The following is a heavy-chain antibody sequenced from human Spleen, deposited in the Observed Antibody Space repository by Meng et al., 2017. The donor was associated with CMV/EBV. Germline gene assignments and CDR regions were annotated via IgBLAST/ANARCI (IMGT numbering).Heavy chain of an antibody. J-gene: IGHJ4*02. CDR1: GGTFSSYA. Sequence: KASGGTFSSYAISWVRQAPGQGLEWMGGIIPIFDTPNYAQKFQGRVTITTDESTSTAYMELSSLRSEDTAVHYCALGIVGAMYYFDYWGQGTLVTVSS. CDR3: ALGIVGAMYYFDY. CDR2: IIPIFDTP. V-gene: IGHV1-69*05. D-gene: IGHD1-26*01.